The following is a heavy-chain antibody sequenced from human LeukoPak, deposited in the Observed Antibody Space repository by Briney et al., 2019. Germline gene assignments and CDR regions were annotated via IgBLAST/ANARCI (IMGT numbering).Heavy chain of an antibody. CDR2: IKSKTDGGTS. J-gene: IGHJ4*02. CDR1: GFTFSNAW. Sequence: PGGSLRLSCAASGFTFSNAWTSWVRQAPGKGLEWVGRIKSKTDGGTSDYAAPVKGRFTISRDDSKNTLYLQMNSLKTEDTAVYYCTTDHHRRITMVRGVHSETHRTNSYWGQGTLVTVSS. CDR3: TTDHHRRITMVRGVHSETHRTNSY. D-gene: IGHD3-10*01. V-gene: IGHV3-15*01.